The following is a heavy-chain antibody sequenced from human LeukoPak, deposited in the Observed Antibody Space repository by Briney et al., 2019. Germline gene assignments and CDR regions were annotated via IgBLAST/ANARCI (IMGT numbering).Heavy chain of an antibody. CDR3: AKDGYSSSWAPRDY. V-gene: IGHV3-23*01. D-gene: IGHD6-13*01. Sequence: GGSLRLSCAASGFTFSSYAMSWVRQAPGKGLEWVSAISGSGGSTYYADSVKGRFTISRDNSKNTLYLQMNSLRAEDTAVYYCAKDGYSSSWAPRDYWGQGTLVTVSS. CDR2: ISGSGGST. CDR1: GFTFSSYA. J-gene: IGHJ4*02.